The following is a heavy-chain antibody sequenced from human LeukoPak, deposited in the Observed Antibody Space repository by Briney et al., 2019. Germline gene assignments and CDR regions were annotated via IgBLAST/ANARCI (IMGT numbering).Heavy chain of an antibody. CDR1: GLTFSSFG. V-gene: IGHV3-30*03. Sequence: GGCLTLSCSPAGLTFSSFGMEWVRHAPGEGLEWVAVISYGGSSKHYANSVKGRFTISRDNSKNKLYMQMNSLRAEDTAVYYCASPAVYSSSWYYFDYWGQGTLVTVSS. CDR3: ASPAVYSSSWYYFDY. J-gene: IGHJ4*02. CDR2: ISYGGSSK. D-gene: IGHD6-13*01.